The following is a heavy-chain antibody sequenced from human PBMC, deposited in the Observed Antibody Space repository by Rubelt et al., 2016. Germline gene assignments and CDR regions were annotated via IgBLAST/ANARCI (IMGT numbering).Heavy chain of an antibody. CDR1: GFNFNNFA. V-gene: IGHV3-23*04. J-gene: IGHJ4*02. CDR2: ISGSGGYT. D-gene: IGHD6-13*01. Sequence: EVQLVESGGGLVQPGGSLRLSCAASGFNFNNFAMTWVRQAPGKGLEWVSVISGSGGYTNYVDSVKGRVTISRADSKNTLYLKMNSLRVEDTALYYCAKDRRYSSSRYAMDVWGQGTLVTVSS. CDR3: AKDRRYSSSRYAMDV.